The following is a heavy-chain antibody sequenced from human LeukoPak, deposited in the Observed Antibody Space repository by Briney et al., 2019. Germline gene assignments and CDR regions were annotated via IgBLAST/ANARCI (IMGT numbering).Heavy chain of an antibody. CDR1: GFTFSSYS. CDR3: ARALGDNEDY. CDR2: ISSSSSYI. Sequence: GGSLRLSCAASGFTFSSYSMNWVRQTPGKGLEWVSSISSSSSYIYYADSVKGRFTISRDNAKNSLYLQMNSLRAEDTAVYYCARALGDNEDYWGQGTLVTVSS. D-gene: IGHD4-17*01. J-gene: IGHJ4*02. V-gene: IGHV3-21*01.